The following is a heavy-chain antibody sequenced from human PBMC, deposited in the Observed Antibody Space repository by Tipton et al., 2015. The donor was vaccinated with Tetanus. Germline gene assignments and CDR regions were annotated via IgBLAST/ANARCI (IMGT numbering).Heavy chain of an antibody. J-gene: IGHJ4*02. CDR3: ARRGYSYGVDY. CDR2: INHSGST. Sequence: TLSLTCAVNGGSFSGYYWSWIRQPPGKGLEWIGEINHSGSTNYNPSLRSRVTISVDTSKKQFSLKLSSVTAADTAVYYCARRGYSYGVDYWGQGTLVTVSS. D-gene: IGHD5-18*01. CDR1: GGSFSGYY. V-gene: IGHV4-34*01.